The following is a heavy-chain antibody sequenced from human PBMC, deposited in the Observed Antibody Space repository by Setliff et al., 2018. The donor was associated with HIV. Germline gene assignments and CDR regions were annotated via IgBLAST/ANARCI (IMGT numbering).Heavy chain of an antibody. Sequence: SLRLSCAASGFTVNSNYINWVRQAPGKGLEWVSVFYSNGKTYYADSVRGRFTISRDNSQNTVSLQMNSLRVEDTAVYYCARDGSGAPSYGMDVWGQGTTVTVSS. D-gene: IGHD6-19*01. CDR3: ARDGSGAPSYGMDV. J-gene: IGHJ6*02. V-gene: IGHV3-66*03. CDR1: GFTVNSNY. CDR2: FYSNGKT.